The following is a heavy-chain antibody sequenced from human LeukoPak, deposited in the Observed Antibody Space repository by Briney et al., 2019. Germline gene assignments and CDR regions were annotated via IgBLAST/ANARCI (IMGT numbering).Heavy chain of an antibody. CDR2: INSKADRETT. Sequence: PAGTLRGYCAGSGFTYNSAWLGWLGQAPGKGLQGVGRINSKADRETTDYAAPVKGTFTMSRDGSKAALFLYMNRLKAEDTAVYYCTTDLGLTMIRRVIVYWGQGALVSVSS. CDR3: TTDLGLTMIRRVIVY. J-gene: IGHJ4*02. D-gene: IGHD3-10*01. V-gene: IGHV3-15*01. CDR1: GFTYNSAW.